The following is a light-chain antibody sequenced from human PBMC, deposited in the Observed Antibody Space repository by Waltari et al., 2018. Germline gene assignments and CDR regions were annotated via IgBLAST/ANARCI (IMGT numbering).Light chain of an antibody. V-gene: IGKV3-11*01. CDR3: QQRYKWPLT. CDR1: QSVSTY. CDR2: DAS. J-gene: IGKJ4*01. Sequence: EIVLTQSPATLSLSPGERATLSVRASQSVSTYLAWYQQRPGQAPRLLIYDASNGATGIPARFSGSGSETDFTLTISSLEPEDFAVYYCQQRYKWPLTFGGGSKVEI.